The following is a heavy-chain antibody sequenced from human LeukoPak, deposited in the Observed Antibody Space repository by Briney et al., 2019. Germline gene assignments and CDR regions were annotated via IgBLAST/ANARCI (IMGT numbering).Heavy chain of an antibody. CDR1: GGSISSGDYY. V-gene: IGHV4-30-4*08. J-gene: IGHJ5*02. Sequence: SETLSLTCTVSGGSISSGDYYWSWIRQPPGKGLEWIGYIYYSGSTYYNPSLKSRVTMSVDTSKNQFSLKLSSVTAADTAVYYCASLGYYYDSSGYFDPWGQGTLVTVSS. CDR2: IYYSGST. D-gene: IGHD3-22*01. CDR3: ASLGYYYDSSGYFDP.